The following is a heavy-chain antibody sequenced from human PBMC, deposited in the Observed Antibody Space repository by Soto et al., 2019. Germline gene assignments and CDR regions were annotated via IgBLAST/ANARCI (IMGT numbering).Heavy chain of an antibody. CDR1: GGSFSGYY. CDR3: AREGYNYNGMDV. CDR2: INHSGST. D-gene: IGHD3-10*01. J-gene: IGHJ6*02. Sequence: SETLSLTCAVYGGSFSGYYWSWIRQPPGKGLEWIGEINHSGSTNYNPSLKSRVTISVDTSKNQFSLRVNSVTAADTAVYYCAREGYNYNGMDVWGQGTTVTVSS. V-gene: IGHV4-34*09.